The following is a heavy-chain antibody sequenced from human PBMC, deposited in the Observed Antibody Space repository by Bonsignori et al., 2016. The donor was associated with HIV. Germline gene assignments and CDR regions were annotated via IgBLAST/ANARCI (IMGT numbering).Heavy chain of an antibody. V-gene: IGHV3-21*01. CDR3: VRERVRYSNFGSAFDI. D-gene: IGHD4-11*01. CDR2: ISGNSGYI. Sequence: GESLKISCAASGFTFSDYSMNWVRQAPGKGLEWVSSISGNSGYIYYADSVKGRFTISRDNAKSSLHLQMNSLRVEDTAVYYCVRERVRYSNFGSAFDIWGQGTMVTVSS. CDR1: GFTFSDYS. J-gene: IGHJ3*02.